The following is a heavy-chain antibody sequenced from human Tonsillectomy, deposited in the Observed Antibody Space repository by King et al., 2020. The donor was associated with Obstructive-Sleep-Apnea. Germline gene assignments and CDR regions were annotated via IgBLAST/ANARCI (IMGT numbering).Heavy chain of an antibody. V-gene: IGHV3-30*04. CDR2: ISYDGSNK. CDR3: ARDSFGMDV. Sequence: QLVQSGGGVVQPGRSLRLSCAASGFIFSTYAMHWVRQAPGKGLEWVAVISYDGSNKYYADSVKARFTIPRDNSKNTLYLQMNSLRAEDTAVYYCARDSFGMDVWGQGTTVTVSS. CDR1: GFIFSTYA. J-gene: IGHJ6*02.